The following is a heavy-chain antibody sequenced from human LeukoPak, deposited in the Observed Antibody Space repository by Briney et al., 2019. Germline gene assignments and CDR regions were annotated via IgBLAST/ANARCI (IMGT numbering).Heavy chain of an antibody. Sequence: GASVKVSCKASGYTFTSYHMHWVRQAPGQGLEIMGIINPNSGSTTYAQKFQGRVTMTRDTSTSTVYMELSSLRSEDTAVYYCAKLAAAGTAHYYFDYWGQGTLVTVSS. V-gene: IGHV1-46*01. J-gene: IGHJ4*02. CDR1: GYTFTSYH. D-gene: IGHD6-13*01. CDR3: AKLAAAGTAHYYFDY. CDR2: INPNSGST.